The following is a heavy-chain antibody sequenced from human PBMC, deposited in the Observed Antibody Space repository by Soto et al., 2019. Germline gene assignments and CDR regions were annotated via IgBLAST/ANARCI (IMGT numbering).Heavy chain of an antibody. CDR1: GGSFSNYA. J-gene: IGHJ6*02. V-gene: IGHV1-69*13. D-gene: IGHD1-26*01. Sequence: RASVKVSCKASGGSFSNYAISWVRQAPGQGLEWMGGIIPMFGIGNYAEKFLGRVTITADESTSTSHMELSSLRSEDTAVYFCARAYRENYFYAMDVWGQGTTVTVSS. CDR3: ARAYRENYFYAMDV. CDR2: IIPMFGIG.